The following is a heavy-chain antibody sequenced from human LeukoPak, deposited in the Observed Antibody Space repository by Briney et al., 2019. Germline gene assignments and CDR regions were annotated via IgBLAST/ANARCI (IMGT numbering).Heavy chain of an antibody. CDR2: IIPILGTA. J-gene: IGHJ4*02. CDR1: GGTFSSYA. CDR3: AAILYYYGSGNYSNRRYYFDY. Sequence: SVEVSCKPSGGTFSSYAISWVRQAPGQGLEWMGGIIPILGTANYAQKFQGRVTITADKSTSTAYMELSSLRSEDTAVYYCAAILYYYGSGNYSNRRYYFDYWGQGTLVTVSS. V-gene: IGHV1-69*06. D-gene: IGHD3-10*01.